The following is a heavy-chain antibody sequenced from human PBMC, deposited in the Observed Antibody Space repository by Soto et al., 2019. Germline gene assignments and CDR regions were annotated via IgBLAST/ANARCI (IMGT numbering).Heavy chain of an antibody. Sequence: SQTRSLTCTVADGYICRCDGYWYRKKPGKGLEWIGCIYYSGSTNYNPSLKSRVTISVDTSKNQFSLKLSSVTAADTAVYYCARQNIAAAGTVFLDYWGQGTLVTVSS. CDR2: IYYSGST. V-gene: IGHV4-59*08. CDR3: ARQNIAAAGTVFLDY. CDR1: DGYICRCD. D-gene: IGHD6-13*01. J-gene: IGHJ4*02.